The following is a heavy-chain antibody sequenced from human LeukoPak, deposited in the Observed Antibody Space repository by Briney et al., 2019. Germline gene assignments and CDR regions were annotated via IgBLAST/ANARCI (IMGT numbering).Heavy chain of an antibody. J-gene: IGHJ5*02. CDR2: INPNSGGT. V-gene: IGHV1-2*02. Sequence: SMKVSCKASGYTFTGYYMHWVRQAPGQGLEWMGWINPNSGGTNYAQKFQGRVTMTRDTSISTAYMELSRLRSDDTAVYYCAREDYYDSSGYYPNWFDPWGQGTLVTVSS. D-gene: IGHD3-22*01. CDR1: GYTFTGYY. CDR3: AREDYYDSSGYYPNWFDP.